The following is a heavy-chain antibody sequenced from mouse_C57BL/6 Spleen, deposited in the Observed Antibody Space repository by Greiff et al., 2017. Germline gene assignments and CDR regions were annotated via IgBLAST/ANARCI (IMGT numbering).Heavy chain of an antibody. CDR2: IRNKANNHAT. Sequence: EVKLMESGGGLVQPGGSMKLSCAASGFTFSDAWMDWVRQSPEKGLEWVAEIRNKANNHATYYAESVKGRFTISRDDSKRSVYLQMNSLRAEDTGIYYCTRRSTTVVARTGFDYWGQGTTLTVSS. CDR1: GFTFSDAW. V-gene: IGHV6-6*01. D-gene: IGHD1-1*01. J-gene: IGHJ2*01. CDR3: TRRSTTVVARTGFDY.